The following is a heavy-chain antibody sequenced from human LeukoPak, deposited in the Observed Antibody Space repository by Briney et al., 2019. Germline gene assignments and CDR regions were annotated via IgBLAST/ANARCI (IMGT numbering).Heavy chain of an antibody. Sequence: SETLSLTCAVPGGSILTTNWWSWVRQPPGKGLEWIGEVHLSGASNYNPSLKSRVNMSIDKSKNQLSMELTSVTAADTAIYYCTRESGAFSHFGFWGQGTLVTVSS. CDR1: GGSILTTNW. CDR3: TRESGAFSHFGF. V-gene: IGHV4-4*02. J-gene: IGHJ4*02. D-gene: IGHD1-26*01. CDR2: VHLSGAS.